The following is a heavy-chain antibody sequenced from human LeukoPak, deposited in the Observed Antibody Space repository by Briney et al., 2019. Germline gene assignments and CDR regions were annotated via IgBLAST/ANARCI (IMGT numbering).Heavy chain of an antibody. D-gene: IGHD2-8*01. CDR2: INRDASEK. CDR3: ARDNPMVYATYDH. J-gene: IGHJ4*02. Sequence: GGSLRLSCAASGFTFSSYWMTWVRQAPGKGLEWVANINRDASEKYYVDSVKDRFTISRDNAKNSLYPQMTSLRADDTAVYYCARDNPMVYATYDHWGQGTLVTVSS. V-gene: IGHV3-7*01. CDR1: GFTFSSYW.